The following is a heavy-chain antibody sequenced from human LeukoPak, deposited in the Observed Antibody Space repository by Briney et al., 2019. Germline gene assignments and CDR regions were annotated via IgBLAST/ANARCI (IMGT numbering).Heavy chain of an antibody. D-gene: IGHD4-17*01. CDR2: INPSGGST. Sequence: ASVKVSCKASGYTFTSYYMHWVRQAPGQGLEWMGIINPSGGSTSYAQKFQGRVTITRDTSASTAYMELSSLRSEDTAVYYCARDYGDFTTGLGYWGQGTLVTVSS. J-gene: IGHJ4*02. CDR1: GYTFTSYY. V-gene: IGHV1-46*01. CDR3: ARDYGDFTTGLGY.